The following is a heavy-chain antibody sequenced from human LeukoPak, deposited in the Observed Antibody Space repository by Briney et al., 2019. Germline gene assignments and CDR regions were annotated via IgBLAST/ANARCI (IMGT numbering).Heavy chain of an antibody. CDR3: ARELPYDYVWGSYPPLAFDI. CDR1: GGSISSYY. V-gene: IGHV4-4*07. J-gene: IGHJ3*02. D-gene: IGHD3-16*02. Sequence: SETLSLTCTVSGGSISSYYWSWIRQPAGKGLEWIGRIYTSGSTNYNPSLKSRVTMSVDTSKNQFSLKLSSVTAADTAVYYCARELPYDYVWGSYPPLAFDIWGQGTMVTVSS. CDR2: IYTSGST.